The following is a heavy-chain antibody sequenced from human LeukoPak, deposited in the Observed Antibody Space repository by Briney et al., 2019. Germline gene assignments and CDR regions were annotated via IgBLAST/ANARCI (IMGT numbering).Heavy chain of an antibody. CDR2: IYYSGST. Sequence: SETLSLTCTVSGGSISSYYWSWFRQPPGKGLEWIGYIYYSGSTNYNPSLKSRVTISVDTSKNQFSLKLSSVTAADTAVYYCARHDSSSYRFDYWGQGTLVTVSS. CDR3: ARHDSSSYRFDY. J-gene: IGHJ4*02. D-gene: IGHD6-6*01. CDR1: GGSISSYY. V-gene: IGHV4-59*01.